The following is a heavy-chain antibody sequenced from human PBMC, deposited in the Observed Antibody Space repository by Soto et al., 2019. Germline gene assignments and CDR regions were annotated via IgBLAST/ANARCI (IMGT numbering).Heavy chain of an antibody. Sequence: QVQLVQSGAEVKKPGASVKVSCKASGYTFTSYGISWVRQAPGQGLEWMGWISAYNGNTNYAQKLQGRVTMTTDTSXSXXYMELRSLRSDDTAVYYCAREYYYDSSGYTPAFDYWGQGTLVTVSS. CDR3: AREYYYDSSGYTPAFDY. CDR1: GYTFTSYG. CDR2: ISAYNGNT. V-gene: IGHV1-18*01. D-gene: IGHD3-22*01. J-gene: IGHJ4*02.